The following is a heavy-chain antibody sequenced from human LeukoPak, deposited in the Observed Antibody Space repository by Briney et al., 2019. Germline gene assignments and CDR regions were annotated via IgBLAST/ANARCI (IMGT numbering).Heavy chain of an antibody. CDR1: GFTFSNYW. Sequence: SGGSLRLSCVASGFTFSNYWMNWVRQAPGKGLEWVPYISSSGSTIYYADSVKGRFTISRDNSKNTLYLQMNSLRAEDTAVYYCAKSSPPPLRYWGQGTLVTVSS. CDR2: ISSSGSTI. CDR3: AKSSPPPLRY. V-gene: IGHV3-48*01. J-gene: IGHJ4*02.